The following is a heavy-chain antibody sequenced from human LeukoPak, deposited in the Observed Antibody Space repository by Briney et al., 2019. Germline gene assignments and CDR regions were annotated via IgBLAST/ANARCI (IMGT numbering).Heavy chain of an antibody. Sequence: GGSLRLSCAASGFTFSSYGMHWVRQAPGKGLEWVAVISYDGSNKYYADPVKGRFTISRDNSKNTLYLQMNSLRAEDTAVYYCAKDPSNWGQGTLVTVSS. CDR2: ISYDGSNK. CDR3: AKDPSN. CDR1: GFTFSSYG. J-gene: IGHJ4*02. V-gene: IGHV3-30*18.